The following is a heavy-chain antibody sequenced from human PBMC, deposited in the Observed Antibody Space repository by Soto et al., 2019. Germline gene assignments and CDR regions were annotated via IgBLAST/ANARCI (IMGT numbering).Heavy chain of an antibody. V-gene: IGHV4-59*01. CDR2: IYYSGST. D-gene: IGHD3-16*01. CDR3: ARWAGGPKYYFDY. Sequence: QVQLQESGPGLVRPSETLSLTCTVSGGSISNYYWSWIRQPPGKGLEWIGYIYYSGSTNYNPSLKSRFTIAVDTSKIQCSLKLTSVTAADTAVYYCARWAGGPKYYFDYWGQGTLVTVSS. J-gene: IGHJ4*02. CDR1: GGSISNYY.